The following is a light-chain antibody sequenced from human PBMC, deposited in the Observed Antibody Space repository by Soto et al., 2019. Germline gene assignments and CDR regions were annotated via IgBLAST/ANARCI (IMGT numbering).Light chain of an antibody. CDR2: GNS. J-gene: IGLJ1*01. CDR1: SSNIGAGYD. Sequence: QSVLTQPPSVSGAPGQRVTISCTGSSSNIGAGYDVHWYQQLPGTAPKLLIYGNSNRPSGDPDRFSGSKSGTSASLAITGLQAEDESDYYFHSYDRSLSGLVFGTGTKLTVL. CDR3: HSYDRSLSGLV. V-gene: IGLV1-40*01.